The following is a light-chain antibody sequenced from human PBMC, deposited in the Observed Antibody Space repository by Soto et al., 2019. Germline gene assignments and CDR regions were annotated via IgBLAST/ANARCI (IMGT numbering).Light chain of an antibody. CDR1: QRISSW. V-gene: IGKV1-5*03. CDR3: QQYNSYPGT. CDR2: KAS. Sequence: DIQMTQSPSTLSASVGDRVTITCRASQRISSWLAWYQQKPGKAPKLLIYKASSLESGVPSRFSGSGSGTEFTLTISSLQPDDFATYYCQQYNSYPGTFGQGTKVDIK. J-gene: IGKJ1*01.